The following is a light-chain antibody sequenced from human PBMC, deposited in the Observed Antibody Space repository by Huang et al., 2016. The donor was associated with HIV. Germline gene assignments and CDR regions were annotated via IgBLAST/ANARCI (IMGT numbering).Light chain of an antibody. J-gene: IGKJ2*01. Sequence: DIVMTQSPDSLTVSLGERATINCKSSQYLLFNATNKSFLAWYQQRPRQPPKLLIYWASTRASDVPDRFSGSGYGADFTLTINSLQAEDMAVYFCQQYYTNYYTFGQGTKLEIQ. CDR2: WAS. V-gene: IGKV4-1*01. CDR3: QQYYTNYYT. CDR1: QYLLFNATNKSF.